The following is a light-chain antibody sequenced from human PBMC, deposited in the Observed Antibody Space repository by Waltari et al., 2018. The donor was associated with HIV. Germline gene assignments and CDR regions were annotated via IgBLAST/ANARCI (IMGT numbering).Light chain of an antibody. Sequence: QSALTQPRSVSGSPGQSVTISCTGTSSDVGGYNYVSWYQQHPGKAPKLMLYDVSKRPSGGPDRFSGAKSGNTASLTISGRQAEDEADYYCCSDAGSYGVVFGGGTKLTVL. J-gene: IGLJ2*01. V-gene: IGLV2-11*01. CDR1: SSDVGGYNY. CDR3: CSDAGSYGVV. CDR2: DVS.